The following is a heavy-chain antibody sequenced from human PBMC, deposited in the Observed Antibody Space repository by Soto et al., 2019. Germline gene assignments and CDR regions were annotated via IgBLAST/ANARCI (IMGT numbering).Heavy chain of an antibody. CDR3: AWAYGGYEGVMDY. J-gene: IGHJ4*02. D-gene: IGHD5-12*01. Sequence: GGSLRLSCAASGFTFSSYSMNWVRQAPGKGLEWVSSISSSSYIYYADSVKGRFTISRDNAKNSLYLQMNSLRAEDTAVYYCAWAYGGYEGVMDYWGQGTLVTVSS. V-gene: IGHV3-21*01. CDR1: GFTFSSYS. CDR2: ISSSSYI.